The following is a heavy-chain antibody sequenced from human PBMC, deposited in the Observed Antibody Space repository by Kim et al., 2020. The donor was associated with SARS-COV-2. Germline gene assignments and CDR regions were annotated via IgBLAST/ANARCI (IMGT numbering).Heavy chain of an antibody. CDR3: ARGTYNYGSGSYYISAFDY. CDR1: GFTFSSYS. J-gene: IGHJ4*02. V-gene: IGHV3-21*01. CDR2: ISSSSSYI. Sequence: LSLTCAASGFTFSSYSMNWVRQAPGKGLEWVSSISSSSSYIYYADSVKGRFTISRDNAKNSLYLQMNSLRAEDTAVYYCARGTYNYGSGSYYISAFDYWGQGTLVTVSS. D-gene: IGHD3-10*01.